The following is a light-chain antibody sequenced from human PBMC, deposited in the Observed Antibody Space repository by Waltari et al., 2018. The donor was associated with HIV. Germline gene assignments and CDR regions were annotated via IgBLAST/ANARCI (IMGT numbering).Light chain of an antibody. Sequence: QSALTQHASVSGSPGQSITTSFTGTSSDVCNYNYVSWYQQHPGKAPNLMIYDVSKRPSGVSNRFSGSKSGNTASLTISGLQAEDEADYYCCSYAGSSTFVFGTGTKVTVL. V-gene: IGLV2-23*02. CDR2: DVS. CDR1: SSDVCNYNY. J-gene: IGLJ1*01. CDR3: CSYAGSSTFV.